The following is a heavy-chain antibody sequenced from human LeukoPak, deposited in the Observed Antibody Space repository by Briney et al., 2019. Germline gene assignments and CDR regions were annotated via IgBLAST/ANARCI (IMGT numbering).Heavy chain of an antibody. CDR1: GFTFSSYA. V-gene: IGHV3-30-3*01. Sequence: GGSLRLSCAASGFTFSSYAMHWVRQAPGKGLEWVAVISYDGSNKYYADSVKGRFTISRDNSKNTLYLQMNSLRAEDTAVYYCARSSSGWYHFDYWGQGTLVTVSS. CDR2: ISYDGSNK. D-gene: IGHD6-19*01. CDR3: ARSSSGWYHFDY. J-gene: IGHJ4*02.